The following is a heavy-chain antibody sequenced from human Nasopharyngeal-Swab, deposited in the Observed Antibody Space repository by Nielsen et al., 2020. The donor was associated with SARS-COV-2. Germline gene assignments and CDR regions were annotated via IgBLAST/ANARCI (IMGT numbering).Heavy chain of an antibody. V-gene: IGHV1-69*04. Sequence: SVKVSCKTSGGTFSSHVINWVRQAPGQGLEWMGRIIPIVGTPNYAQKFQDRVTITADKSTTTGYMELSSLRSEDTAVYYCARDLGDDGSGWSWGQGTLVTVSS. J-gene: IGHJ4*02. CDR3: ARDLGDDGSGWS. CDR2: IIPIVGTP. D-gene: IGHD6-19*01. CDR1: GGTFSSHV.